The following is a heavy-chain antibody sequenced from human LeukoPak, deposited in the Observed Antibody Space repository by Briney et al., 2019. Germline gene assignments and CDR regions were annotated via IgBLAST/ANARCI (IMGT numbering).Heavy chain of an antibody. CDR3: AKARITMVVVGANCDY. J-gene: IGHJ4*02. CDR1: GFTFSSYA. CDR2: ISGSGGST. Sequence: GGSLRLSCAASGFTFSSYAMSWVRQAPGKGLEWVSAISGSGGSTYYADSVKGRFTISRDNSKNMLYLQMNSLRAEDTAVYYCAKARITMVVVGANCDYWGQGTLVTVSS. V-gene: IGHV3-23*01. D-gene: IGHD3-22*01.